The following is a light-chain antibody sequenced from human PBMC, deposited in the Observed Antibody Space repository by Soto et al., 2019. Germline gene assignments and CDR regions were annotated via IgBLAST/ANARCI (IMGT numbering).Light chain of an antibody. V-gene: IGKV3-20*01. Sequence: EVVLTQSPGTLSLSTGERATLSCRASQSVSGSDLAWYQQKPGQAPRLLISGVSNRATGTPDRFSGSGSGTDFTLTISRLEPEDFAVYYCQQYLGSPGITFGQGTRLEIK. CDR1: QSVSGSD. CDR2: GVS. CDR3: QQYLGSPGIT. J-gene: IGKJ5*01.